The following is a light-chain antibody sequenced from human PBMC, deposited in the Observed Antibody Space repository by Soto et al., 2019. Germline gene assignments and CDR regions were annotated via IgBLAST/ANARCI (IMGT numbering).Light chain of an antibody. CDR2: AAS. J-gene: IGKJ1*01. CDR1: QDIAIY. Sequence: TPLTQCPSSRSASLGDRVTITCRASQDIAIYLAWYQQKPGEAPKLLIYAASTLYGGVPSRFSGSGSGTDFALTINSLQAEDFAVYYCQQYGSSGTSGQGTKVDIK. V-gene: IGKV1-9*01. CDR3: QQYGSSGT.